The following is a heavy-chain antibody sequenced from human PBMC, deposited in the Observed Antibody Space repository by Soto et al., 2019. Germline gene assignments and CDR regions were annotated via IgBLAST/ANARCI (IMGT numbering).Heavy chain of an antibody. V-gene: IGHV3-30-3*01. CDR3: AIPGMIVVDPHLGYFQH. D-gene: IGHD3-22*01. J-gene: IGHJ1*01. CDR2: ISYDGSNK. Sequence: QVPLVESGGGVVQPGRSLRLSCAASGFTFSSYAMHWVRQAPGKGLEWVAVISYDGSNKYHADSVKGRFTISRDNSQHTLYLQMNSLRAEDTAVYYCAIPGMIVVDPHLGYFQHWGQGTLVTVSS. CDR1: GFTFSSYA.